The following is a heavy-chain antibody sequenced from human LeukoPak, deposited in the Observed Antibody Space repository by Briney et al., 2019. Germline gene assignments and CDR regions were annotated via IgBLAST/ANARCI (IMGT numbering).Heavy chain of an antibody. CDR1: GFTFNSYA. V-gene: IGHV3-23*01. J-gene: IGHJ4*02. Sequence: GGSLRLSCAASGFTFNSYAMSWVRQAPGKGLEWVSGISANGAKTYFADSVKGRFTISRDNSKNTQSLQMNSLRAEDTALYYCAKGWSVTMVMAAPGDWGQGTLVTVSS. D-gene: IGHD3-10*01. CDR3: AKGWSVTMVMAAPGD. CDR2: ISANGAKT.